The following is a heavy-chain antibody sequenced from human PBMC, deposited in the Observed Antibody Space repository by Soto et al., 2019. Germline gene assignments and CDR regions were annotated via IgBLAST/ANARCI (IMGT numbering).Heavy chain of an antibody. CDR3: AATLGDTAMVTNY. CDR1: GFTFTNYA. CDR2: ITGSGDST. D-gene: IGHD5-18*01. J-gene: IGHJ4*02. V-gene: IGHV3-23*01. Sequence: LRLSCAASGFTFTNYAMTWVRQAPGKGLEWVSAITGSGDSTWYADSVKGRFTISRDNSKNTLYLQINSLRAEDTAVYYCAATLGDTAMVTNYWGQGTLVTVSS.